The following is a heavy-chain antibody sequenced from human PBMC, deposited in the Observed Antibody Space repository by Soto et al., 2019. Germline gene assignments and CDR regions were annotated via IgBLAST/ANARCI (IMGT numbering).Heavy chain of an antibody. CDR3: ARAAAARPAAGY. Sequence: QVQLVESGGGLVKPGGSLRLSCAASGFTFGDYYMSWIRQAPGQGLEWVSYISSSGSATYYVDSVRGRFTISRDNAKNSLYRQMDSLGAEDTAVYYCARAAAARPAAGYWGQGTLVTVSS. D-gene: IGHD6-6*01. CDR1: GFTFGDYY. V-gene: IGHV3-11*01. CDR2: ISSSGSAT. J-gene: IGHJ4*02.